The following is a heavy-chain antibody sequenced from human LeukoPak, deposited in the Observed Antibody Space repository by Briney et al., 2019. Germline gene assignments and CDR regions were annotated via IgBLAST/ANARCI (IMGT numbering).Heavy chain of an antibody. Sequence: ASVKVSCKASGYTFTSYYMHWVRQAPGQGLEWMGIINPSGGSTSYAQKFQGRVTMTRDTSKSTVYMELSSLRSEDTAVYYCARAGRRITIFGVVRYLGDYWGQGTLVTVSS. CDR2: INPSGGST. D-gene: IGHD3-3*01. CDR1: GYTFTSYY. V-gene: IGHV1-46*03. CDR3: ARAGRRITIFGVVRYLGDY. J-gene: IGHJ4*02.